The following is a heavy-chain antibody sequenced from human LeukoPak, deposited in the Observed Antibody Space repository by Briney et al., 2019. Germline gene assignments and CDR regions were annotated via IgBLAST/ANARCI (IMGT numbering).Heavy chain of an antibody. CDR2: MNPNSGNT. CDR1: GYTFTSYG. J-gene: IGHJ6*02. CDR3: ASTSGSRGTTRNYYYYYGMDV. D-gene: IGHD3-10*01. Sequence: ASVKVSCKASGYTFTSYGISWVRQAPGQGLEWMGWMNPNSGNTGYAQKFQGRVTMTRNTSISTAYMELSSLRSEDTAVYYCASTSGSRGTTRNYYYYYGMDVWGQGTTVTVSS. V-gene: IGHV1-8*02.